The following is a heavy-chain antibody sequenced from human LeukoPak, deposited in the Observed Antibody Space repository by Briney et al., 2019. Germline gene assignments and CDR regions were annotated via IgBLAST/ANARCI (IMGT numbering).Heavy chain of an antibody. CDR1: GYTFTSYD. CDR2: MNPNSGNT. Sequence: RASVKVSCKASGYTFTSYDINWVRQATGQGLEWMRWMNPNSGNTGYAQKFQGRITMTRNTSISTAYMELSSLRSEDTAVYYCARVGGFRYGSGSSLGYWGQGTLVTVSS. V-gene: IGHV1-8*01. CDR3: ARVGGFRYGSGSSLGY. J-gene: IGHJ4*02. D-gene: IGHD3-10*01.